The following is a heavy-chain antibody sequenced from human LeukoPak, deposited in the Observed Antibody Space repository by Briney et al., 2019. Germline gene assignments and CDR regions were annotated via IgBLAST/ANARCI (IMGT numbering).Heavy chain of an antibody. D-gene: IGHD3-10*01. J-gene: IGHJ4*02. CDR2: MNPGNGNT. Sequence: ASVKVSCKASGYTFTTHDLTWVRQATGQGLEWMGWMNPGNGNTGYAQKFQGRVTMTRNTSISTAYMELSSLRSEDTAVYYCARVTSMVRGVTPLGYWGQGTLATVSS. V-gene: IGHV1-8*01. CDR3: ARVTSMVRGVTPLGY. CDR1: GYTFTTHD.